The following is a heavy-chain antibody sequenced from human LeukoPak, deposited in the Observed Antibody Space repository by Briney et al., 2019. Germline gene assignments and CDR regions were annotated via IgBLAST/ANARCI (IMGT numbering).Heavy chain of an antibody. CDR2: VWFDGSNK. CDR1: GFTFSTYV. J-gene: IGHJ4*02. CDR3: ARDGSPYYYDSSGYYYVNYFDY. Sequence: GGSLRLSCAASGFTFSTYVMNWFRQAPRKGLEWEAVVWFDGSNKYYADSVKGRFTISRDNSKNTLYLQMNSLRAEDTAVYYCARDGSPYYYDSSGYYYVNYFDYWGQGTLVTVSS. D-gene: IGHD3-22*01. V-gene: IGHV3-33*08.